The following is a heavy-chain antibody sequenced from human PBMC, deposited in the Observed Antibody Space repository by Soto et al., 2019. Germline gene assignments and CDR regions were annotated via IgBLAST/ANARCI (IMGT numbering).Heavy chain of an antibody. CDR1: VSSISSFGYY. CDR3: ARLYDSSGTHGLDVFDI. J-gene: IGHJ3*02. Sequence: TLSLTCTFSVSSISSFGYYLSLIRQHPWNCLDSLVYIYYIFSTYYNPSLKIQVTISLDTYKNQFSLKLSSVTSADTAVYDCARLYDSSGTHGLDVFDIWGQGKLVSVSS. D-gene: IGHD3-22*01. V-gene: IGHV4-31*01. CDR2: IYYIFST.